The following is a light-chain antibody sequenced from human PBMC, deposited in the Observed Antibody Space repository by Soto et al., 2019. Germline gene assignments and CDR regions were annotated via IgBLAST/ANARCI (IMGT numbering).Light chain of an antibody. CDR2: DVS. CDR1: QTISSW. J-gene: IGKJ1*01. V-gene: IGKV1-5*01. Sequence: DIQMTQSPSTLSGSVGDRVTITCRASQTISSWLAWYQQKPGKAPKLLIYDVSALKRGVPPRFNGSGSGTEFTLTISSLQPEDFATDYCQQYDSFSVTFGQGTKVEIK. CDR3: QQYDSFSVT.